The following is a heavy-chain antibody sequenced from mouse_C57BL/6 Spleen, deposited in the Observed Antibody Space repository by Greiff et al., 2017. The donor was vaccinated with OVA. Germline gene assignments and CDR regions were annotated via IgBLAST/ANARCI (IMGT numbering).Heavy chain of an antibody. D-gene: IGHD1-1*01. J-gene: IGHJ2*01. CDR3: ARSGDSSYGYFDY. CDR1: GYTFTSYG. Sequence: QVQLKESGAELARPGASVKLSCKASGYTFTSYGISWVKQRTGQGLEWIGEIYPRSGNTYYNEKFKGKATLTADKSSSTAYMELRSLTSEDSAVYFCARSGDSSYGYFDYWGQGTTLTVSS. V-gene: IGHV1-81*01. CDR2: IYPRSGNT.